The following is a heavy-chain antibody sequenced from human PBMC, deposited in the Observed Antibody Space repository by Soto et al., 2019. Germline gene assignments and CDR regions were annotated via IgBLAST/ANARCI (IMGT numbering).Heavy chain of an antibody. CDR1: GGSISSYY. Sequence: SETLSLTCTVSGGSISSYYWSWIRQPPGKGLEWIGYIYYSGSTNYNPSLKSRVTISVDTSKNQFSLKLSSVTAADTAVYYCARVEKAHYYYYYMDVCGKGTTVTVSS. D-gene: IGHD1-1*01. CDR3: ARVEKAHYYYYYMDV. V-gene: IGHV4-59*01. J-gene: IGHJ6*03. CDR2: IYYSGST.